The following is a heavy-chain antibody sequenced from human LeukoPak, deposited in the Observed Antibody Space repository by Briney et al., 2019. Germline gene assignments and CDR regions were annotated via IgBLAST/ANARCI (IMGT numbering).Heavy chain of an antibody. D-gene: IGHD3-22*01. J-gene: IGHJ4*02. CDR1: GFTFSSYW. CDR3: ARQGRYYDSGGYPDY. Sequence: GGSLGLSCAASGFTFSSYWMSWVRQAPGKGLEWVANIKQDGSEKYYVDSVKGRFTISRDNAKNSLYLQMNSLRAEDTAVYYCARQGRYYDSGGYPDYWGQGTLVTVSS. V-gene: IGHV3-7*01. CDR2: IKQDGSEK.